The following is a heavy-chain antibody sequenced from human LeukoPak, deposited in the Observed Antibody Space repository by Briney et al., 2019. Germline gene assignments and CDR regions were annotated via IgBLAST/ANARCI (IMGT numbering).Heavy chain of an antibody. CDR1: GFTFSSYA. D-gene: IGHD1-1*01. Sequence: PGGSLRLSCAASGFTFSSYAMHWVRQAPGKGLEWVANIKQDGSEKYYVDSVKGRFTISRDNAKNSLYLQMNSLRAEDTAVYYCATDSPETAAFDYWGQGTLVTVSS. CDR2: IKQDGSEK. V-gene: IGHV3-7*01. J-gene: IGHJ4*02. CDR3: ATDSPETAAFDY.